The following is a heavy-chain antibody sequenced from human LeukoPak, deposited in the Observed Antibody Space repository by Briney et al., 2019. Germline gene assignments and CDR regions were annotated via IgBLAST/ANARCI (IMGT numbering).Heavy chain of an antibody. CDR1: GFTLSSYT. Sequence: PGGPLRLSCAASGFTLSSYTMYWVRQAPGRGLVWVARFTSDGNSMTYADFVKGRFTVSRDIAKNTLYLQMNSLRAEDTAVYYCARAQVGTPTDCWGQGTLVTVSS. J-gene: IGHJ4*02. V-gene: IGHV3-74*01. CDR2: FTSDGNSM. CDR3: ARAQVGTPTDC. D-gene: IGHD1-26*01.